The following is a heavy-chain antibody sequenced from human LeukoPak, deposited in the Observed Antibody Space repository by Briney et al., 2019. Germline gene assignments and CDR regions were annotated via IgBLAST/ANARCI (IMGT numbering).Heavy chain of an antibody. D-gene: IGHD6-6*01. CDR3: AIKTLAARLDY. V-gene: IGHV1-69*05. CDR1: GGTFSSYA. CDR2: IIPIFGTA. J-gene: IGHJ4*02. Sequence: KVSCKASGGTFSSYAISWVRQAPGQGLEWMGGIIPIFGTANYAQKFQGRVTMTRDTSISTAYMELSRLRSDDTAVYYCAIKTLAARLDYWGQGTLVTVSS.